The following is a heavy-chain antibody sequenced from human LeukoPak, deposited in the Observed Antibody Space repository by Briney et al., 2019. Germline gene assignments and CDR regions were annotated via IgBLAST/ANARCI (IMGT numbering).Heavy chain of an antibody. CDR2: IWYDGSNK. J-gene: IGHJ4*02. CDR3: ARDTEGCHDY. CDR1: GFTFSSYG. D-gene: IGHD6-19*01. Sequence: GRSLRLPCAASGFTFSSYGMHWVRQAPGKGLEWVAVIWYDGSNKYYADSVKGRFTISRDNSKNTLYLQMNSLRAEDTAVYYCARDTEGCHDYWGQGTLVTVSS. V-gene: IGHV3-33*01.